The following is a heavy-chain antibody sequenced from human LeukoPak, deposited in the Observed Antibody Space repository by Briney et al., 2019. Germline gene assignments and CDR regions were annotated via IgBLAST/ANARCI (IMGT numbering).Heavy chain of an antibody. D-gene: IGHD6-19*01. CDR2: ISSSSSYI. J-gene: IGHJ3*02. V-gene: IGHV3-21*01. CDR1: GFTFSSYS. CDR3: TRDAIPVAGADAYDI. Sequence: GGSLRLSCAASGFTFSSYSMNWVRQAPGKGLEWVSSISSSSSYIYYADSVKGRFTISRDNAKNSLYLQMNSLRAEDTAVYYCTRDAIPVAGADAYDIWGQGTLVTVSS.